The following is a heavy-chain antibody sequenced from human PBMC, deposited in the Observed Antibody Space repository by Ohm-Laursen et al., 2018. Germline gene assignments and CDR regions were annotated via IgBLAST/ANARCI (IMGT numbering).Heavy chain of an antibody. Sequence: GSLRLSCAASGFTFDDYAMTWVRQAPGKGLEWVSTITGNSANTYYADSVKGRFTISRDNSKNTVYLQMNSLRAEDTAVYYCARVSRGTLQSPWGQGTLVTVSS. CDR2: ITGNSANT. CDR1: GFTFDDYA. J-gene: IGHJ5*02. D-gene: IGHD5-24*01. V-gene: IGHV3-23*01. CDR3: ARVSRGTLQSP.